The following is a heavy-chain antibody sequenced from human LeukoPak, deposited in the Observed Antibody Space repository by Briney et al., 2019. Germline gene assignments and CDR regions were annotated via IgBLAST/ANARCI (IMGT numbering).Heavy chain of an antibody. CDR2: IYRGST. Sequence: SETLSLTCTVSGGSISNYYWSWIRQSPGKRLDWIGYIYRGSTNYNPSLKSRVTISVDTSKNQVSLKLTSATATDTAVYYCARHAAISAAGTAPFDSWGQGTLVTVSS. J-gene: IGHJ4*02. CDR3: ARHAAISAAGTAPFDS. D-gene: IGHD6-13*01. CDR1: GGSISNYY. V-gene: IGHV4-59*08.